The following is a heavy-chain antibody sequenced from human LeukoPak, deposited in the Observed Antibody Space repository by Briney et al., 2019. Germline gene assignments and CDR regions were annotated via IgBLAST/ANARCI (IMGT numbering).Heavy chain of an antibody. CDR3: ARTPVTPAASDY. D-gene: IGHD2-2*01. CDR1: GYSISSGYY. V-gene: IGHV4-38-2*01. J-gene: IGHJ4*02. Sequence: SETLSLTCAVSGYSISSGYYWGWIRQPPGKGLEWIGSIYHSGSTYYNPSLKSRVTISVDTSKNQFSLKLSSVTAADTAVYYCARTPVTPAASDYWGQRTLVTVSS. CDR2: IYHSGST.